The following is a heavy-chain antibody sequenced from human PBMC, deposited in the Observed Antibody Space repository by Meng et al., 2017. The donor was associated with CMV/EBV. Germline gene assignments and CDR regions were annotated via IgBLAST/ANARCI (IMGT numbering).Heavy chain of an antibody. CDR3: ARESGLYQLLYNPSPYGMDV. D-gene: IGHD2-2*02. CDR1: GFTVSSNY. V-gene: IGHV3-66*01. CDR2: IYSGGST. Sequence: GESLKISCAASGFTVSSNYMSWVRQAPGKGLEWVSVIYSGGSTYYADSVKGRFTISRDNAKNSLYLQMNSLRAEDTAVYYCARESGLYQLLYNPSPYGMDVWGQGTTVTVSS. J-gene: IGHJ6*02.